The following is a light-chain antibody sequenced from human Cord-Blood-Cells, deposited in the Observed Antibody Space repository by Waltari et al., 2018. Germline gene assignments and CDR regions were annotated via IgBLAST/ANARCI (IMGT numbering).Light chain of an antibody. CDR2: AAS. J-gene: IGKJ4*01. V-gene: IGKV1-39*01. CDR3: QQSYRTLT. CDR1: QSISSY. Sequence: DIQMTQSQSSLSASVGDRVTITCRASQSISSYLNWYQQKPGKAPKLLIYAASSLQSGVPSRFSGSGSGTDFTLTISSLQPEDFATYYCQQSYRTLTFGGGTKVEIK.